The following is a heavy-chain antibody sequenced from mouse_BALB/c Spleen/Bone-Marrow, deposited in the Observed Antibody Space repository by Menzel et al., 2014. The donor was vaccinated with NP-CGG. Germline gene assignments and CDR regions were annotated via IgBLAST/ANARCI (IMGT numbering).Heavy chain of an antibody. CDR2: ISGGSSII. D-gene: IGHD1-2*01. Sequence: VQLVESGGGLVQPGGSRKLSCAASGFTFSSFGMHWVRQAPEKGLEWVAYISGGSSIIYYADTVKGRFTISRDNPKNTLFLQMTSLRSEDTAIYYCARKDYFGYAAMDYWGQGTSVTVSS. V-gene: IGHV5-17*02. J-gene: IGHJ4*01. CDR1: GFTFSSFG. CDR3: ARKDYFGYAAMDY.